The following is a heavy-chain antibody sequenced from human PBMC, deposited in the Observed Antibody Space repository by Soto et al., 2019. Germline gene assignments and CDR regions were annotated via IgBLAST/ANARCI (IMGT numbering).Heavy chain of an antibody. CDR2: IIPIFGTA. CDR3: AGWSSDCSSTSCYTHHYYYGMDV. CDR1: GGTFSSYA. D-gene: IGHD2-2*02. J-gene: IGHJ6*04. V-gene: IGHV1-69*06. Sequence: SVKVSCKVSGGTFSSYAISWVRQAPGQGLEWMGGIIPIFGTANYAQKFQGRVKITADKSTSTAYMELSSLRSEDTAVYYCAGWSSDCSSTSCYTHHYYYGMDVWGKGTTVTVSS.